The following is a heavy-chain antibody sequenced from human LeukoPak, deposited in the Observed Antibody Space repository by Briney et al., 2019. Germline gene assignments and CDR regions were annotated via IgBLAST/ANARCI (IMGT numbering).Heavy chain of an antibody. CDR3: ARRIAVTTWFDP. D-gene: IGHD4-17*01. Sequence: SETLSLTCAVYGGSFSGYYWSWIRQPPGKGLEWIGEINHSGSTNYNPSLKSRVTISVDTSKNQFSLKLSSVTAADTAVYYCARRIAVTTWFDPWGQGVLVTVSS. CDR1: GGSFSGYY. J-gene: IGHJ5*02. V-gene: IGHV4-34*01. CDR2: INHSGST.